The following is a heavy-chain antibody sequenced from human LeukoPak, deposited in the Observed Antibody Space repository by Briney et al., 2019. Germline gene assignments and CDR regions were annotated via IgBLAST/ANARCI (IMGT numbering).Heavy chain of an antibody. D-gene: IGHD6-25*01. CDR2: LSYDGSNK. CDR3: APGIAAH. J-gene: IGHJ4*02. V-gene: IGHV3-30*04. CDR1: GFTFSSYA. Sequence: GGSLRLSCAASGFTFSSYAMHWVRQAPGKGLEWVTVLSYDGSNKYYADSVKGRFTISRDNSKNTLYLQMNSLRAEDTAVYYCAPGIAAHWGQGTLVTVSS.